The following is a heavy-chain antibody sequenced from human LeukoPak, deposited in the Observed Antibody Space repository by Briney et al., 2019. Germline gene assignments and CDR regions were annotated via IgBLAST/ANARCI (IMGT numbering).Heavy chain of an antibody. CDR3: ARLVGSCSTTSCSFDY. J-gene: IGHJ4*02. CDR2: IYYSGRT. D-gene: IGHD2-2*01. CDR1: GGSISSSSYY. V-gene: IGHV4-39*01. Sequence: SETLSLTCSVSGGSISSSSYYWGWIRQPPGKGLEWIGSIYYSGRTYYNPSLKSRVTITVDTSKNQFSLDLTSVTATDTAVYYCARLVGSCSTTSCSFDYWGQGTLVTVS.